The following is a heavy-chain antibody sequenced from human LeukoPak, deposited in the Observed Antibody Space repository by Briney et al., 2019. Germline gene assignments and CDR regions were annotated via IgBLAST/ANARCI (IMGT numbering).Heavy chain of an antibody. Sequence: PGGSLRLSCAASGFTFSSSAMSWVRQAPGKGLEWVSSISSSSDYIYYADSVKGRFTISRDNAKNSLYLQMNSLRAEDTAVYYCARGVTTYYYDTGYFDYWGQGTLVTVSS. CDR3: ARGVTTYYYDTGYFDY. CDR1: GFTFSSSA. D-gene: IGHD3-22*01. J-gene: IGHJ4*02. CDR2: ISSSSDYI. V-gene: IGHV3-21*01.